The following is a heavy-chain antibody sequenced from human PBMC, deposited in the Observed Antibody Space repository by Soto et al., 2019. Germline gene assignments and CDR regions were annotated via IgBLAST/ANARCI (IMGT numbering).Heavy chain of an antibody. V-gene: IGHV1-46*01. D-gene: IGHD3-9*01. CDR1: GYTFTSYY. Sequence: PSVKVSCKASGYTFTSYYMHWVRQAPGQGLEWMGIINPSGGSTSYAQTFQGRVTMTRDTSTSTVYMELSSLRSEDTAVYYCARARAPEWLILTGYRAPYNFIDVWGKGTTGAVSS. CDR2: INPSGGST. CDR3: ARARAPEWLILTGYRAPYNFIDV. J-gene: IGHJ6*03.